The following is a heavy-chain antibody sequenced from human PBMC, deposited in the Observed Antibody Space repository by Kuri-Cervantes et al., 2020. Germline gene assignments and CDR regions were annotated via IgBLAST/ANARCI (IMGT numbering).Heavy chain of an antibody. CDR2: ITPFNGNT. CDR3: AREYSYGYSNWFDP. V-gene: IGHV1-45*02. J-gene: IGHJ5*02. Sequence: SVKVSCKASGYTFTYRYLHWVRQAPGQALEWMGWITPFNGNTNYAQKLQGRVTMTTDTSSSTAYMELRSLRSDDTAVYYCAREYSYGYSNWFDPWGQGTLVTVSS. CDR1: GYTFTYRY. D-gene: IGHD5-18*01.